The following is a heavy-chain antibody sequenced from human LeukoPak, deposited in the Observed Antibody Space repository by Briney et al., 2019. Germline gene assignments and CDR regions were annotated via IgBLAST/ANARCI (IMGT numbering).Heavy chain of an antibody. D-gene: IGHD2-2*01. Sequence: GGSLRLPCAVSGFTFSDHYMSWIRQAPGKGLEWLSYISSSGSTISYADSVKGRFTISRDNTKNSLYLQMGSLRAEDTAVYYCARVSPVVVPAPDYWGQGTLVTVSS. CDR2: ISSSGSTI. CDR1: GFTFSDHY. J-gene: IGHJ4*02. CDR3: ARVSPVVVPAPDY. V-gene: IGHV3-11*04.